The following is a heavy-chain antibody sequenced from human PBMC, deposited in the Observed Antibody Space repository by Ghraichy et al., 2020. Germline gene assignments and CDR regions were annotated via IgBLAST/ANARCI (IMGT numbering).Heavy chain of an antibody. V-gene: IGHV3-23*01. Sequence: GGSLRLSCAASGFTFSSYAMSWVRQAPGKGLEWVSAISGSGGSTYYADSVKGRFTISRDNSKNTLYLQMNSLRAEDTAVYYCAKDHPYYYDSRTRVPHTSPGSNFDYWGQGTLVTVSS. CDR1: GFTFSSYA. CDR3: AKDHPYYYDSRTRVPHTSPGSNFDY. D-gene: IGHD3-22*01. CDR2: ISGSGGST. J-gene: IGHJ4*02.